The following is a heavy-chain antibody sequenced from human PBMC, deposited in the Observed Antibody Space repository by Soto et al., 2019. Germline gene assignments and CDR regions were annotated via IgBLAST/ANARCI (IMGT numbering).Heavy chain of an antibody. CDR1: GFSLTTGKMG. J-gene: IGHJ6*02. Sequence: SGPTLVNPTETLTLTCTVSGFSLTTGKMGVSWSRQPPGKALECLAHIFSDNERSYSTSLQGRLTISKDTSGSQVVLSMTNVDPVDTATYYCARMNVDSYQFYYALEVWGQGTTVTVSS. D-gene: IGHD4-17*01. V-gene: IGHV2-26*01. CDR2: IFSDNER. CDR3: ARMNVDSYQFYYALEV.